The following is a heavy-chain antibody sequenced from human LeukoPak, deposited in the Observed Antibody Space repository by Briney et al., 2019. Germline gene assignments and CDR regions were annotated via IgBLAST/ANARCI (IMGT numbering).Heavy chain of an antibody. D-gene: IGHD2-2*01. CDR3: ARDPGVPAAPRDYYYYYMDV. V-gene: IGHV3-30-3*01. CDR1: GFTFSSYA. J-gene: IGHJ6*03. CDR2: ISYDGSNK. Sequence: GGSLRLSCAASGFTFSSYAMHWVRQAPGKGLEWVAVISYDGSNKYYADSVKGRFTISRDNSKNTLYLQMNSLRAEDTAVYYCARDPGVPAAPRDYYYYYMDVWGKGTTVTVSS.